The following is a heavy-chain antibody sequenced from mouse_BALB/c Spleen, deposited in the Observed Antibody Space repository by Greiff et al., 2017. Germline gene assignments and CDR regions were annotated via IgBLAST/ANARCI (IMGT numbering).Heavy chain of an antibody. D-gene: IGHD2-4*01. V-gene: IGHV1-7*01. Sequence: QVQLQQSGAELAKPGASVKMSCKASGYTFTSYWMHWVKQRPGQGLEWIGYINPSTGYTEYNQKFKDKATLTADKSSSTAYMQLSSLTSEDSAVYYCARSGLRRFFDYWGQGTTLTVSS. CDR1: GYTFTSYW. CDR2: INPSTGYT. J-gene: IGHJ2*01. CDR3: ARSGLRRFFDY.